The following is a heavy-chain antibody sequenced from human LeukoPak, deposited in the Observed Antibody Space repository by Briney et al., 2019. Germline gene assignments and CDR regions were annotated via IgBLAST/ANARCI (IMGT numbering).Heavy chain of an antibody. CDR1: GYTFTSYD. CDR2: MNPNSGNA. CDR3: ARVPHLRYFDWLDDY. V-gene: IGHV1-8*01. D-gene: IGHD3-9*01. Sequence: ASVKVSCKASGYTFTSYDINWVRQATGQGLEWMGWMNPNSGNAGYAQKFQGRVTMTRNTSISTAYMELSSLRSEDTAVYYCARVPHLRYFDWLDDYWGQGTLVTVSS. J-gene: IGHJ4*02.